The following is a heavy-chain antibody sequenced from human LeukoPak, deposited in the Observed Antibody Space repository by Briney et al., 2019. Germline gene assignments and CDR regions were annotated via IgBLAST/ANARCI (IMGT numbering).Heavy chain of an antibody. D-gene: IGHD3-16*01. V-gene: IGHV3-30*03. Sequence: PGRSLRLSCAASGFTFSNYGMHWVRQAPGKGLEWVAVISYDGSNKYYADSVKGRFTISRDNSKNTLYLQMNSLRAEDTAVYYCASDLTGGFDPWGQGTLVTVSS. CDR2: ISYDGSNK. CDR1: GFTFSNYG. CDR3: ASDLTGGFDP. J-gene: IGHJ5*02.